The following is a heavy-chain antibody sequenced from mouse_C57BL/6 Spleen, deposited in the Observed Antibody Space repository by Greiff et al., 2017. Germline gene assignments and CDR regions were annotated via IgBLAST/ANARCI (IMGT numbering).Heavy chain of an antibody. D-gene: IGHD1-1*01. CDR1: GYTFTSYW. CDR2: IYPGSGST. CDR3: ARCYYGSRPYAMDY. Sequence: QVQLQQPGAELVKPGASVKMSCKASGYTFTSYWITWVKQRPGQGLEWIGDIYPGSGSTNYNEKFKSKATLTVDTSSSTAYVQLSSLTSEDSAVYYCARCYYGSRPYAMDYWGQGTSVTVSS. V-gene: IGHV1-55*01. J-gene: IGHJ4*01.